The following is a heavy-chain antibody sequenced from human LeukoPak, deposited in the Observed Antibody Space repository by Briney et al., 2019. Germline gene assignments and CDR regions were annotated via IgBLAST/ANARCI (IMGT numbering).Heavy chain of an antibody. CDR2: INHSGST. D-gene: IGHD3-10*01. J-gene: IGHJ3*02. V-gene: IGHV4-34*01. Sequence: SETLSLTCAVYGGSFSGYYWSWIRQPPGKGLEWIGEINHSGSTNYNPSLKSRVTISVDTSKNQSSLKLSSVTAADTAVYYCATLLYGSGSYPTRDDAFDIWGQGTMVIVSS. CDR3: ATLLYGSGSYPTRDDAFDI. CDR1: GGSFSGYY.